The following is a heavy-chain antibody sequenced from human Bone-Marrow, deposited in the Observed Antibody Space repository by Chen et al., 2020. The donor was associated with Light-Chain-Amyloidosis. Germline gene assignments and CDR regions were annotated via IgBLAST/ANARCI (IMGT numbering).Heavy chain of an antibody. V-gene: IGHV3-23*04. Sequence: EVQLVESGGGLLQRGGSLRLSCAASGFAFSSYAMSWVRQAPGKGLEWGSTISGSGGSSYYGDSVEGRLTISRDNSKNALFRQMNSLRAEDTAVYYCAKDISYDDILPGYPADAFDIWGQGTMVTVSS. D-gene: IGHD3-9*01. CDR1: GFAFSSYA. CDR2: ISGSGGSS. CDR3: AKDISYDDILPGYPADAFDI. J-gene: IGHJ3*02.